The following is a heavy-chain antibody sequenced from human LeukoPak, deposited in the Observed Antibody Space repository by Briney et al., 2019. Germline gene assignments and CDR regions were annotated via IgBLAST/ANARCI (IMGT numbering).Heavy chain of an antibody. Sequence: PLETLSLTCTVSGGSIGSYYWSWIRQPPGKGLEWIGYIYYSGSTNYNPSLKSRVTMSIDTSKNQLSLKLSSVTAADTAVYYCANGGSHDYRSWFDPWGQGTLVTVSS. D-gene: IGHD4-11*01. CDR3: ANGGSHDYRSWFDP. V-gene: IGHV4-59*01. J-gene: IGHJ5*02. CDR2: IYYSGST. CDR1: GGSIGSYY.